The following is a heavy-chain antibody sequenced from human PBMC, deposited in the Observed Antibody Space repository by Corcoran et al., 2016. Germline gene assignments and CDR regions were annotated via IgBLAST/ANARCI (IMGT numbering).Heavy chain of an antibody. V-gene: IGHV4-4*07. J-gene: IGHJ4*02. CDR3: ARVVLAAAGTALFDY. CDR2: IYTSGST. Sequence: QVQLQESGPGLVKPSETLSLTCTVSGGSISSYYWSWIRQPAGQGLEWIGRIYTSGSTNYNPSLKSRVTMSGDTSKNQFSLKLSSVTAAATAVYYWARVVLAAAGTALFDYWGQGTLVTVSS. D-gene: IGHD6-13*01. CDR1: GGSISSYY.